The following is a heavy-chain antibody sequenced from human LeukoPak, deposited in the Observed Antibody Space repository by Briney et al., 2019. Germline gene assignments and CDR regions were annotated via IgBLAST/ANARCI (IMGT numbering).Heavy chain of an antibody. D-gene: IGHD2-21*02. CDR2: IIPIFGTA. CDR1: GGTFSSYA. J-gene: IGHJ5*02. V-gene: IGHV1-69*13. Sequence: SVKVSCKASGGTFSSYAISWVRQAPGQGLEWMGGIIPIFGTANYAQKFQGRVTITADESTSTAYMELSSLRSEDTAVYYCARALGDCGGDCYYNWFDPWGQGTLVTVSS. CDR3: ARALGDCGGDCYYNWFDP.